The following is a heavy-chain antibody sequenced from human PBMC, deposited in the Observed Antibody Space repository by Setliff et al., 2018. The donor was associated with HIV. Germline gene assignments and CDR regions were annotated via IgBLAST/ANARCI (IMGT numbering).Heavy chain of an antibody. CDR3: ARLDTIMLYTDC. J-gene: IGHJ4*02. D-gene: IGHD3-16*01. CDR2: IYHSGSI. CDR1: AYSINSGYY. Sequence: SETLSLTCAVSAYSINSGYYWGWIRQPPGKGLEWIGSIYHSGSIYYNPSLKSRVTISVDTSKNQFSLKLSSVTAADTAVYYCARLDTIMLYTDCWGQGTLVTVSS. V-gene: IGHV4-38-2*01.